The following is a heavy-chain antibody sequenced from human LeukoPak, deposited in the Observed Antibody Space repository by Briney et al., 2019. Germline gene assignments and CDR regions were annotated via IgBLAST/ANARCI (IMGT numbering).Heavy chain of an antibody. V-gene: IGHV3-23*01. CDR1: GFTFSSYG. D-gene: IGHD2-15*01. Sequence: GGSLRLSCAASGFTFSSYGMSWVRQAPGKGPEWVSAISGSGGSAYYADSVKGRFTISRDNSKNTLYLQMNSLRAEDTAVYYCAKGAGRGYCSGGSCDYFDYWGQRTLVTVSS. J-gene: IGHJ4*02. CDR2: ISGSGGSA. CDR3: AKGAGRGYCSGGSCDYFDY.